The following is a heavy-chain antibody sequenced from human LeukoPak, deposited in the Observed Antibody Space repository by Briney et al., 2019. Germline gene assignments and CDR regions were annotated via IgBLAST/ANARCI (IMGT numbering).Heavy chain of an antibody. CDR3: ARDRWGYSYGGD. CDR2: IKQDGRQK. Sequence: PGGSLRLSCAASGFTVSSNYMSWVRQAPGKGLEWVANIKQDGRQKYYVDSVKGRFTISRDNAKNSLYLQMNSLRAEDTAVYYCARDRWGYSYGGDWGQGTQVTVSS. J-gene: IGHJ4*02. CDR1: GFTVSSNY. D-gene: IGHD5-12*01. V-gene: IGHV3-7*01.